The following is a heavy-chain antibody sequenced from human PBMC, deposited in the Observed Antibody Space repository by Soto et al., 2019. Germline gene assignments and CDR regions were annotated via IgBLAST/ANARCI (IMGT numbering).Heavy chain of an antibody. CDR1: GFTFSSYA. Sequence: QVQLVESGGGVVQPGRSLRLSCAASGFTFSSYARHWVRQAPGKGLEWVAVISYDGSNKYYADSVKGRFTISRDNSKNTPYLQMNSLRAEDTAVYYCARDRLRYNWNDFPYYYYGMDVWGQGTTVTVSS. CDR3: ARDRLRYNWNDFPYYYYGMDV. CDR2: ISYDGSNK. V-gene: IGHV3-30-3*01. D-gene: IGHD1-1*01. J-gene: IGHJ6*02.